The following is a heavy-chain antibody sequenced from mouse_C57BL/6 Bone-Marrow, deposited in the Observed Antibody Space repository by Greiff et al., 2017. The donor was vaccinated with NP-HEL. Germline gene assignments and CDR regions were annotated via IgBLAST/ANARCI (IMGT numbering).Heavy chain of an antibody. CDR2: ISNGGGST. CDR1: GFTFSDYY. D-gene: IGHD1-1*01. J-gene: IGHJ4*01. Sequence: EVQLVESGGGLVQPGGSLKLSCAASGFTFSDYYMYWVRQTPEKRLEWVAYISNGGGSTYYPDTVKGRFTISRDNAKNTLYLQMSRLKSEDTAMYYCASGNYYGSSGRGTHWGQGTSVTVSS. CDR3: ASGNYYGSSGRGTH. V-gene: IGHV5-12*01.